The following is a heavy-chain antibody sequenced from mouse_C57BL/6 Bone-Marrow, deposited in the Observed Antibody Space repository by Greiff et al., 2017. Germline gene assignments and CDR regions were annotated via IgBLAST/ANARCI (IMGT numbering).Heavy chain of an antibody. Sequence: EVKLMESGAELVRPGASVKLSCTASGFNIKDDYMHWVKQRPEQGLEWIGWIDPEHGDTEYASKFQGKATITADTSSNTAYMQLSSLTSEDAAVYCCTFTTGVAPVADWGEGTLGTVSA. CDR2: IDPEHGDT. CDR1: GFNIKDDY. V-gene: IGHV14-4*01. J-gene: IGHJ3*01. D-gene: IGHD1-1*01. CDR3: TFTTGVAPVAD.